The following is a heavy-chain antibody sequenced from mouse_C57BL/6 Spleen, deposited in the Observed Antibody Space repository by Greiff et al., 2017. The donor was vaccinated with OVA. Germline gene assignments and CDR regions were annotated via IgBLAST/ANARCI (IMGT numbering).Heavy chain of an antibody. V-gene: IGHV3-6*01. J-gene: IGHJ3*01. CDR3: ARADDGYYAFAY. D-gene: IGHD2-3*01. Sequence: EVQLQESGPGLVKPSQSLSLTCSVTGYSITSGYYWNWIRQFPGNKLEWMGYISYDGSNNYNPSLKNRISITRDTSKNQFFLKLNSVTTEDTATYYCARADDGYYAFAYWGQGTLVTVSA. CDR1: GYSITSGYY. CDR2: ISYDGSN.